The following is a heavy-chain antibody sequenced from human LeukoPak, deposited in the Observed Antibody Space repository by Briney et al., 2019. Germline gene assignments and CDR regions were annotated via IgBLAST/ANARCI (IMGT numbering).Heavy chain of an antibody. CDR2: IFPIFATA. V-gene: IGHV1-69*13. D-gene: IGHD1-26*01. CDR1: GGTFSSYA. J-gene: IGHJ4*02. Sequence: SVKVSCKASGGTFSSYAISWVRQAPGQGLEWMGRIFPIFATANYAQKFQGRVTITADGSTSTAYMEPSSLRSEDTAVYYCARESGSYEAYFDYWGQGTLVTVSS. CDR3: ARESGSYEAYFDY.